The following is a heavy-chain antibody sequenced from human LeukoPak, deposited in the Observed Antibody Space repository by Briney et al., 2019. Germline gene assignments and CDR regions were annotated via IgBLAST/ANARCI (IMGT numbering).Heavy chain of an antibody. V-gene: IGHV3-30*18. CDR3: AKDPAARTLSPWFDP. CDR2: ISYDGSNK. Sequence: PGGSLRLSCAASGFTFSSYGMHWVRQAPGKGLEWVAVISYDGSNKYYADSVKGRFTISRDNSKNTLYLQMNSLRAEDTAVYYCAKDPAARTLSPWFDPWGQGTLVTVSS. CDR1: GFTFSSYG. J-gene: IGHJ5*02.